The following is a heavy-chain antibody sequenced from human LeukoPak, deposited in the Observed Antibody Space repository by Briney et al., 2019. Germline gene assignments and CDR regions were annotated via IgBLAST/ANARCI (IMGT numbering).Heavy chain of an antibody. V-gene: IGHV4-4*07. CDR2: IYTSGSI. CDR1: GGSIRNYF. CDR3: ARLTGYSNL. D-gene: IGHD5-12*01. Sequence: SETLSLTCSVSGGSIRNYFWSWIRQPAGKGLEWIGRIYTSGSIDYKPSLRSRVTMSVDTSRNQFSLKLTSVTVADTAVYYCARLTGYSNLWGQGTLVTVSS. J-gene: IGHJ4*02.